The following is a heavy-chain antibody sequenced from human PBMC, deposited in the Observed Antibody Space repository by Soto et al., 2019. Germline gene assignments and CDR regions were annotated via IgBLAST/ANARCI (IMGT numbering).Heavy chain of an antibody. V-gene: IGHV3-30-3*01. CDR2: ISYDGSNK. Sequence: QVQLVESGGGVVQPGRSLRLSCAASGFTFSSYAMHWVRQAPGKGLEWVAVISYDGSNKYYADSVKGRFTISRDNSKNXLYLRMNSLRAEDTAVYYCARDPVLAFVAAYYFDYWGQGTLVTVSS. CDR1: GFTFSSYA. J-gene: IGHJ4*02. CDR3: ARDPVLAFVAAYYFDY. D-gene: IGHD6-19*01.